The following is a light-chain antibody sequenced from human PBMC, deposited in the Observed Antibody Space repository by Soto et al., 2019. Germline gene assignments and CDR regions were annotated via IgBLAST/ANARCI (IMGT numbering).Light chain of an antibody. CDR3: MQALQTPIT. CDR1: QSLVHSDGIAY. V-gene: IGKV2-30*02. Sequence: DVVMTQSTLSLPVTLGQPSSISCRSNQSLVHSDGIAYLSWFQQRPGRSPRRLIYKVSNRASGVPDRFSGSGSGAHFTLNISRVEAEDVRVYYCMQALQTPITFGQGTRLEI. CDR2: KVS. J-gene: IGKJ5*01.